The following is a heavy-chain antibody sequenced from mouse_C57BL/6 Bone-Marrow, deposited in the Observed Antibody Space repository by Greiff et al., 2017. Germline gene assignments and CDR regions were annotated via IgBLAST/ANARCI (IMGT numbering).Heavy chain of an antibody. CDR2: IYYSGTI. CDR3: ARGGGYSYYFDY. CDR1: GISITTGNYR. D-gene: IGHD2-3*01. J-gene: IGHJ2*01. V-gene: IGHV3-5*01. Sequence: VQLKESGPGLVKPSQTVFLTCTVTGISITTGNYRWSWIRQFPGNKLEWIGYIYYSGTITYNPSLTSRTTITRDTPKNQFFLEMNSLTAEDTATYYWARGGGYSYYFDYWGQGTTLTVSS.